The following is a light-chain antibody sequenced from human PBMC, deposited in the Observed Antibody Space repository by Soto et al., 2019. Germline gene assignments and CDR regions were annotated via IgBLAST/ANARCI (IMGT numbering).Light chain of an antibody. CDR1: QTISSW. CDR3: QQLNSYLPLT. V-gene: IGKV1-5*01. CDR2: AAS. Sequence: DIQMTQSPSTLSGSVGDRVTITCRASQTISSWLAWYQQKPGKAPKLLIYAASTLQSGVPSRFSGSGSGTDFTLTISSLQPEDFATYYCQQLNSYLPLTFGGGTKVEIK. J-gene: IGKJ4*01.